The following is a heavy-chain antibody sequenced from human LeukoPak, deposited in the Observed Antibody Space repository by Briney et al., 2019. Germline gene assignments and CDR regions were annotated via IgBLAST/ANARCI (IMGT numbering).Heavy chain of an antibody. Sequence: SETLSLTCTVSGGSISSNYWSWIRQPPGKGLEWIGYIDYSGRTNYNPSLKSRVTISVDTSKNQFSLKLTSVTAADTAAYYCARIGFGDSSGYHYDDAFDIWGQGTMVTVSS. CDR3: ARIGFGDSSGYHYDDAFDI. CDR2: IDYSGRT. D-gene: IGHD3-22*01. V-gene: IGHV4-59*01. CDR1: GGSISSNY. J-gene: IGHJ3*02.